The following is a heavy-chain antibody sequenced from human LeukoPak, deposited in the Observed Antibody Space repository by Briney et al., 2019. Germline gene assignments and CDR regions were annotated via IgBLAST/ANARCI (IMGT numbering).Heavy chain of an antibody. CDR2: IYYSGST. D-gene: IGHD3-16*01. V-gene: IGHV4-59*01. Sequence: SETLSLTCTVSGGSISSYYWSWIRQPPGKGLEWIGYIYYSGSTNYNPSLKSRVIISVDTSKNQFSLKLSSVTAADTAVYYCARAVTGEYYYYMDVWGKGTTVTISS. CDR1: GGSISSYY. CDR3: ARAVTGEYYYYMDV. J-gene: IGHJ6*03.